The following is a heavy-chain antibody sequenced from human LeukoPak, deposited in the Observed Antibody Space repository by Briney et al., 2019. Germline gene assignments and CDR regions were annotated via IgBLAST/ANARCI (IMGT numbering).Heavy chain of an antibody. Sequence: GGSQRLSCAASGFTFSSYAMHWVRQAPGKGLEWVAVISYDGSNKYYADSVKGRFTISRDNSKNTLYLQMNSLRAEDTAVYYCARVKQGAFDIWGQGTMVTVSS. CDR1: GFTFSSYA. J-gene: IGHJ3*02. CDR3: ARVKQGAFDI. V-gene: IGHV3-30*04. CDR2: ISYDGSNK.